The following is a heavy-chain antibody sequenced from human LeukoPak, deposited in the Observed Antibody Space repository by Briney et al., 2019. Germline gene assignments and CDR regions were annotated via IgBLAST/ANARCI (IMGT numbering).Heavy chain of an antibody. V-gene: IGHV3-23*01. J-gene: IGHJ6*02. CDR3: AKDGRGATMFYYGMDV. CDR2: ISGSGGST. CDR1: GFTFSSYA. Sequence: GASLRLSCAASGFTFSSYAMSWVRQAPGKGLEWVSAISGSGGSTYYADSVKGRLTISRDNSKNTLYLQMNSLRAEDTAVYYCAKDGRGATMFYYGMDVWGQGTTVTVSS. D-gene: IGHD3-10*02.